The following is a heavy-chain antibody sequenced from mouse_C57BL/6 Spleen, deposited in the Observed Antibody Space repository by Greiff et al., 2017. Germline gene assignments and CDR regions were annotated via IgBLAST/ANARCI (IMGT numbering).Heavy chain of an antibody. V-gene: IGHV1-69*01. CDR2: IDPSDSYT. Sequence: QVQLQQPGAELVMPGASVKLSCKASGYTFTSYWMHWVKQRPGQGLEWIGEIDPSDSYTNYNQKFKGKSTLTVDKSSSTAYMQLSSLTSEDSAVYYCAREELYSLDYWGQGTSGTVSA. J-gene: IGHJ4*01. CDR1: GYTFTSYW. CDR3: AREELYSLDY.